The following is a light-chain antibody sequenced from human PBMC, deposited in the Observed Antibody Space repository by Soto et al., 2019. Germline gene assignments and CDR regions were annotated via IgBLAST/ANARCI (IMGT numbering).Light chain of an antibody. V-gene: IGKV1-33*01. CDR2: DES. CDR1: QDISNY. Sequence: DIQMTQSPSSLSASVGDRVTITCQASQDISNYLNWYQQKPGKAPKLLIFDESNLQTGVPSRFSGSGSGTDFTFTISSLQPEDVALYYCQQYHNVPHSFGQGTKLEIK. CDR3: QQYHNVPHS. J-gene: IGKJ2*01.